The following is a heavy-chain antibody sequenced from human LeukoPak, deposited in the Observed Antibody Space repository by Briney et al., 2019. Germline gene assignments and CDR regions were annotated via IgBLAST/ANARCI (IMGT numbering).Heavy chain of an antibody. CDR1: GESISGFY. V-gene: IGHV4-59*01. Sequence: PSETLSLTCTVSGESISGFYWTWIRQPPGKGLEWIGYIYYSGSTNYNPSLKSRVTISVETSKNQFSLKLKSVTAADTAVYYCARGGYYGSGNDFRFDPWGQGTLVTVSS. CDR2: IYYSGST. CDR3: ARGGYYGSGNDFRFDP. D-gene: IGHD3-10*01. J-gene: IGHJ5*02.